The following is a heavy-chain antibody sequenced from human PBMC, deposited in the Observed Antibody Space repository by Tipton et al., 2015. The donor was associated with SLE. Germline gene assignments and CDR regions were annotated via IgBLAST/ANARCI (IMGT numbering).Heavy chain of an antibody. Sequence: TLSLTCAVYGGSFSGYYWSWIRQPPGKGLEWIGEINHSGSTNYNPSLKSRVTISVDTSKNQFSLKLSSVTAADTAVYYCARDGAPMNNWFDPWGQGTLVTVSS. CDR3: ARDGAPMNNWFDP. V-gene: IGHV4-34*01. CDR1: GGSFSGYY. D-gene: IGHD4/OR15-4a*01. CDR2: INHSGST. J-gene: IGHJ5*02.